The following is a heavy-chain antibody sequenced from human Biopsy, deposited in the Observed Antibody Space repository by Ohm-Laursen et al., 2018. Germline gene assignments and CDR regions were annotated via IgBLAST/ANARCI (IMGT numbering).Heavy chain of an antibody. CDR1: GESFNGYY. D-gene: IGHD3-22*01. Sequence: SETLSLTCAVSGESFNGYYWSWIRQTPGKGLEWIGEINHSGRTNYNPSLKSRATISVDTSKNQFSLKVRSVTAADTAVYYCVRGVDYYDPYHYYALDVWGRGTTVTVSS. CDR3: VRGVDYYDPYHYYALDV. V-gene: IGHV4-34*01. J-gene: IGHJ6*02. CDR2: INHSGRT.